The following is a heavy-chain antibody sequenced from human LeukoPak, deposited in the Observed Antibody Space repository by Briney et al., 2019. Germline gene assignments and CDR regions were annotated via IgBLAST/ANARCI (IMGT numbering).Heavy chain of an antibody. J-gene: IGHJ4*02. Sequence: ASVKVSCKASGYTFTTYDISWVRQAAGQGLEWMGWMNPNSGNTGYAQKFQGRLTITRNASISTAYMELSSLRSDDTALYYCVRTKRDNSDIYNWGQGTLVTVSS. CDR3: VRTKRDNSDIYN. V-gene: IGHV1-8*03. CDR1: GYTFTTYD. CDR2: MNPNSGNT. D-gene: IGHD3-22*01.